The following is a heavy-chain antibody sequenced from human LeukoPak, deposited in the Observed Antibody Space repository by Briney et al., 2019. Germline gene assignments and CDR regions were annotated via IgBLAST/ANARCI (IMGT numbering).Heavy chain of an antibody. V-gene: IGHV3-9*01. D-gene: IGHD2-15*01. CDR1: GFTFDDYA. CDR2: ITWNSGNI. J-gene: IGHJ4*02. CDR3: AKDTGGNYFDY. Sequence: PGGSLRLSCAASGFTFDDYAMHWVRQAPGKGLEWVSGITWNSGNIGYADPVKGRFTISRDNAKSSLYLQMNSLRAEDTALYYCAKDTGGNYFDYWGQGTLVTVSS.